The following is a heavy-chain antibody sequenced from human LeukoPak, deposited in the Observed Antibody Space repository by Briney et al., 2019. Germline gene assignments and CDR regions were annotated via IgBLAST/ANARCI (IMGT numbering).Heavy chain of an antibody. V-gene: IGHV3-9*03. CDR1: GFTFDNYG. J-gene: IGHJ4*02. CDR2: ISWNSAVI. CDR3: VRGYGSGSSYYFDS. Sequence: PGGSLRLSCAASGFTFDNYGMSWVRQAPGKGLQWVSFISWNSAVIAYADSVKGRFTISRDNAKNSMYLQMNSLRPEDMALYHCVRGYGSGSSYYFDSWGQGTLVTVSS. D-gene: IGHD3-10*01.